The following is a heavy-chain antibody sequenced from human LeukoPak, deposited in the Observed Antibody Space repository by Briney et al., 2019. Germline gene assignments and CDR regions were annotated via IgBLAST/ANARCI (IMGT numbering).Heavy chain of an antibody. CDR1: GFTVSSNY. CDR3: AKDTAPYYGSGSYLPDYYYYGMDV. J-gene: IGHJ6*02. Sequence: GGSLRLSCAAAGFTVSSNYMSWVRQAAGKWLEWVSVIYSGGSTYYADCLKGRFTISRDNSKNTRYLQMNRLRAEDTAVYYCAKDTAPYYGSGSYLPDYYYYGMDVWGQGTTVTVSS. D-gene: IGHD3-10*01. V-gene: IGHV3-66*01. CDR2: IYSGGST.